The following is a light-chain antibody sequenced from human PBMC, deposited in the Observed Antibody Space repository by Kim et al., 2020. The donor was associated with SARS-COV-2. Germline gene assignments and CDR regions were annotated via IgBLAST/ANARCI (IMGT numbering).Light chain of an antibody. J-gene: IGKJ4*01. Sequence: DIQMTQSPSSLSASVGDRVTITCQASQDISNYLNWYQQKPGKAPKLLIYDASNLETGVPSRCSGSGSGTDFTFTISRLQPEDIATFYYQHSSTLTFGGGTKVDIK. CDR3: QHSSTLT. V-gene: IGKV1-33*01. CDR2: DAS. CDR1: QDISNY.